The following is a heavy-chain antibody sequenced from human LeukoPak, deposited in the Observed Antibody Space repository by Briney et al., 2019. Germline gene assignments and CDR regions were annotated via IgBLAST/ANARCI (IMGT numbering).Heavy chain of an antibody. V-gene: IGHV5-51*01. Sequence: GESLEISCKGSGYSFTSYWIGWVRQMPGRGLEWMGIIYPGDSDTRYSRSFQGQVTISVDKSISTAYVQWSSLQASDTAMYYCARRVLDYFEEWGRGTLVTVSS. CDR1: GYSFTSYW. CDR2: IYPGDSDT. D-gene: IGHD4/OR15-4a*01. CDR3: ARRVLDYFEE. J-gene: IGHJ4*02.